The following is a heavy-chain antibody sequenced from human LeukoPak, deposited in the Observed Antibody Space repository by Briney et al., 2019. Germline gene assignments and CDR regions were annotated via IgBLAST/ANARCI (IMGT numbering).Heavy chain of an antibody. J-gene: IGHJ4*02. CDR3: ARDNSSVYSVY. CDR2: ISSNGGNT. Sequence: GGSLRLSCAASGFTFSSNAMHWVRQAPGRGLEYVSAISSNGGNTYYANSVRGRFTISRDNAKNSLYLQMNSLRAEDTAVYYCARDNSSVYSVYWGQGTLVTVSS. D-gene: IGHD3-22*01. CDR1: GFTFSSNA. V-gene: IGHV3-64*01.